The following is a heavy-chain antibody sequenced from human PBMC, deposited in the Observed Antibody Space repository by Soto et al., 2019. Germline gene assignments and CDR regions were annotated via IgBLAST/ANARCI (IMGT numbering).Heavy chain of an antibody. CDR3: ARDRYYGSGSYPPDY. CDR2: IIPIFGTA. D-gene: IGHD3-10*01. CDR1: GGTFSSYA. Sequence: XSVKVSCKASGGTFSSYAISWVRQAPGQGLEWMGGIIPIFGTANYAQKFQGRVTITADKSTSTAYMELSSLRSEDTAVYYCARDRYYGSGSYPPDYWGQGTLVTASS. J-gene: IGHJ4*02. V-gene: IGHV1-69*06.